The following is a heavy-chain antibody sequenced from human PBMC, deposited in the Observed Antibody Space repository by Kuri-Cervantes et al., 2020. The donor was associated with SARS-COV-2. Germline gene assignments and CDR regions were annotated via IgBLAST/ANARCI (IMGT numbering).Heavy chain of an antibody. V-gene: IGHV3-21*01. J-gene: IGHJ4*02. CDR3: ARELLLDY. CDR2: ISSSSSQR. Sequence: GESLKISCAASGFTFSTYSMTWVRQAPGKGLEWVSSISSSSSQRYYVDSVKGRFTISRDNAKNSLHLQMNSLRAEDTAVYYCARELLLDYWGQGTLVTVSS. D-gene: IGHD2-21*01. CDR1: GFTFSTYS.